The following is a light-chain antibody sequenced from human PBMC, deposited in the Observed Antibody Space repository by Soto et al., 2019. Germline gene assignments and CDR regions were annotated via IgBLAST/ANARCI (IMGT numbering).Light chain of an antibody. CDR3: HSYDSSLSGSV. Sequence: QLVLTQPPSVSGAPGQRVTISCTGSSSNIGAGFDVHWYQQLPGTAPKLLIYGNTTRPSRVPDRFSGSRSGTSASLAITGLQTEDEAVYYCHSYDSSLSGSVFGGGTKVTVL. J-gene: IGLJ3*02. V-gene: IGLV1-40*01. CDR2: GNT. CDR1: SSNIGAGFD.